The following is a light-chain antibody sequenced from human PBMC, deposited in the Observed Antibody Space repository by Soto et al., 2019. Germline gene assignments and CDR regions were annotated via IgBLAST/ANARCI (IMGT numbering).Light chain of an antibody. CDR1: QSVGGS. CDR2: HTS. Sequence: ETVLTQSPGTLSLSPGERAALPCRASQSVGGSLAWYQQRPGQAPRLLVYHTSNRAAGIPARLSGSGSGAEFTLTISSLQSEDFAVYYCQQYNTWPAFGQGTKVDIK. CDR3: QQYNTWPA. J-gene: IGKJ1*01. V-gene: IGKV3D-15*01.